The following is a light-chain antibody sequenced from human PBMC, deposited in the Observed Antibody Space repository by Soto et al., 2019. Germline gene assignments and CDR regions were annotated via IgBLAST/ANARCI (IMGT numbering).Light chain of an antibody. CDR3: TSYTPTGALV. Sequence: QSVLTQPASVSGSPGQSITVSCTGTNTDVGGYNYVSWYQHRPGKAPRLMIYEVRNRLSGVSNRFSGSKSGNTASPTISGLQSEDEADYYCTSYTPTGALVFGSGTKVTVL. J-gene: IGLJ6*01. CDR1: NTDVGGYNY. V-gene: IGLV2-14*01. CDR2: EVR.